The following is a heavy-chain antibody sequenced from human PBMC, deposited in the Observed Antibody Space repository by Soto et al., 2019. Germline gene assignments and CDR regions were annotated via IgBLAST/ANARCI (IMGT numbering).Heavy chain of an antibody. J-gene: IGHJ4*02. CDR3: ARHNRPHDSQYYFDY. Sequence: QLQLQESGPGLVKPAETLSLTCSVSGPSITSGSYYWGWIRQPPGKGLEWVGSISYSGSASNNPSPGGRVTISLDTAKTQSSLEVRPVSAADTAVYFCARHNRPHDSQYYFDYWGRGTLVTVSP. D-gene: IGHD2-15*01. V-gene: IGHV4-39*01. CDR2: ISYSGSA. CDR1: GPSITSGSYY.